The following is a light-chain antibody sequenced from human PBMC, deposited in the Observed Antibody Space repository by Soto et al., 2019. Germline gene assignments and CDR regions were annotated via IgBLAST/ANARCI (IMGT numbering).Light chain of an antibody. V-gene: IGKV3-20*01. CDR1: QSVSSSY. CDR2: GAS. J-gene: IGKJ5*01. CDR3: QQYGSSPPIT. Sequence: EIVLTQSPGTLSLSPGERATLSCRASQSVSSSYLAWYQQKPGQAPRLLFYGASTRATGIPDRFSGSGSGTDFTLTISRLESEDFAVYYCQQYGSSPPITFGQGTRLEIK.